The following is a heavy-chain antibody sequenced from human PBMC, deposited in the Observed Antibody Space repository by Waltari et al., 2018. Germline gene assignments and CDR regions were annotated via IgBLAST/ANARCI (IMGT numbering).Heavy chain of an antibody. V-gene: IGHV4-39*07. CDR2: IYYSGST. CDR1: GGSISSSSSY. D-gene: IGHD3-22*01. J-gene: IGHJ5*02. Sequence: QLQLQESGPGLVKPSETLSLTCTVSGGSISSSSSYWGWIRQPPGKGLEWIGSIYYSGSTYYNPSLKSRVTISVDTSKNQFSLKLSSETAADTAVYYCARASMIVPFDPWGQGTLVTVSS. CDR3: ARASMIVPFDP.